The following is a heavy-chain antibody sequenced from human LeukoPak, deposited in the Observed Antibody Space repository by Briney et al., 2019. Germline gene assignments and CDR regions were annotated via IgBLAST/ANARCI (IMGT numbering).Heavy chain of an antibody. V-gene: IGHV3-30-3*01. CDR3: APAFSDITSSLDY. D-gene: IGHD3-9*01. CDR2: ISYDGSNK. Sequence: QPGRSLRLSCAASGFTFSSYAMHWVRQAPGKGLEWVAVISYDGSNKYYADSVKGRLTVSRDNSKNTLYLQMNSLRAEDTAVYYCAPAFSDITSSLDYWGQGTLVTVSS. CDR1: GFTFSSYA. J-gene: IGHJ4*02.